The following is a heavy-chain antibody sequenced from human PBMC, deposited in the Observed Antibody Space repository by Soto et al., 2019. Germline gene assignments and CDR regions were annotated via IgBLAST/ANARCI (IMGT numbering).Heavy chain of an antibody. CDR3: AKEITGGGAFDY. V-gene: IGHV3-23*01. D-gene: IGHD3-16*01. J-gene: IGHJ4*02. Sequence: SGGSLRLSCAASGFTFSTYAMSWVRQAPGEGLEWVSAIVNTGDTTYYTDSVKGRFTISRDNSRNTVYLQMNSLRAEDTAVYYCAKEITGGGAFDYWGQGTLVTVSS. CDR2: IVNTGDTT. CDR1: GFTFSTYA.